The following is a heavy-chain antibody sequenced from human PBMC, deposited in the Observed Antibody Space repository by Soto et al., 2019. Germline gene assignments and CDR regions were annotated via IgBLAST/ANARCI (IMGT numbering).Heavy chain of an antibody. CDR3: ARDLTRWIQLSAYSYYGMDV. Sequence: GGSLRLSCAASGFTFSSYAMSWVRQAPGKGLEWVSAISGSGGSTYYADSVKGRFTISRDNSKNTLYLQMNSLRAEDTAVYYCARDLTRWIQLSAYSYYGMDVWGQGATVPVSS. CDR2: ISGSGGST. CDR1: GFTFSSYA. J-gene: IGHJ6*02. D-gene: IGHD5-18*01. V-gene: IGHV3-23*01.